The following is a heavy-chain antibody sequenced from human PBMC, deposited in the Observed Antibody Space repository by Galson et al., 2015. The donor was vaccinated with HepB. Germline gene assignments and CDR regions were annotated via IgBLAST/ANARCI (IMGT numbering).Heavy chain of an antibody. CDR2: MNPNSDNT. Sequence: SVKVSCKASGYTFTSYDINWVRQAPGQGLEWMGWMNPNSDNTGYAQKFQGRVTMTRSTSISTAYMELRSLRSEDTAVYYCARAAGWVDPWGQGTLVTVSS. CDR3: ARAAGWVDP. V-gene: IGHV1-8*01. J-gene: IGHJ5*02. CDR1: GYTFTSYD.